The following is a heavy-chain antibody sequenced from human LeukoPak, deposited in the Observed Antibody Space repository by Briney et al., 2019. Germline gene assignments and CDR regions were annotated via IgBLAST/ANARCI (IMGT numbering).Heavy chain of an antibody. Sequence: ASVKVSCKVSGYTLTELSMHWVRQAPGKGLEWMGGFDPEDGETIYAQKFQGRVTMTEDTSTDTAYMELSSLRSEDTAVYYCARAIYDFWSRYYYYYMDVWGKGTTVTVSS. D-gene: IGHD3-3*01. V-gene: IGHV1-24*01. J-gene: IGHJ6*03. CDR1: GYTLTELS. CDR3: ARAIYDFWSRYYYYYMDV. CDR2: FDPEDGET.